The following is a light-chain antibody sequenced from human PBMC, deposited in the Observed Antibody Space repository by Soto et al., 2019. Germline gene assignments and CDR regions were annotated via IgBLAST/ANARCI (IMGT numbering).Light chain of an antibody. CDR1: SSDIGGYNS. CDR3: SSYTGRNNIV. V-gene: IGLV2-8*01. CDR2: DVS. Sequence: QSALTQSPSASGSPGQSVTLSYTGTSSDIGGYNSVSWYQQHPGKAPKVRIYDVSKRPSGVPDRFSGSKSGNTPSLTVSALQAEDEADYYCSSYTGRNNIVFGTGAKLTVL. J-gene: IGLJ1*01.